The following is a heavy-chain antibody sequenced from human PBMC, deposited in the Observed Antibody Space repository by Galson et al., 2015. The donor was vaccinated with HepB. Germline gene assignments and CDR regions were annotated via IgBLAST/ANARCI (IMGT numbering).Heavy chain of an antibody. J-gene: IGHJ3*02. V-gene: IGHV3-7*05. CDR2: MKEDGSEI. CDR1: GFTFSSFW. CDR3: ARGVYAFDI. D-gene: IGHD6-13*01. Sequence: SLRLSCAASGFTFSSFWMTWVRQAPGKGLEWVAYMKEDGSEIYYVDSVKGRFTISGDNAKNSLYLQMSSLRVEDTAVYYCARGVYAFDIWGQGTMVTVSS.